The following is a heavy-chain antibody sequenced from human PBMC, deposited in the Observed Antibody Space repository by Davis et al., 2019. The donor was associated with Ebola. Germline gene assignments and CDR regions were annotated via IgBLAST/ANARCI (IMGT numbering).Heavy chain of an antibody. CDR3: AKGSVVVAANDYFDY. CDR2: MYYSGST. Sequence: MPSETLSLTCTVSGGSISSSSFYWGWIRQPPGKGLEWIGIMYYSGSTYYNPSLKSRVTISADTSKSQFSLRLSSVTAADTAVYYCAKGSVVVAANDYFDYWGQGTLVTVSS. CDR1: GGSISSSSFY. D-gene: IGHD2-15*01. V-gene: IGHV4-39*02. J-gene: IGHJ4*02.